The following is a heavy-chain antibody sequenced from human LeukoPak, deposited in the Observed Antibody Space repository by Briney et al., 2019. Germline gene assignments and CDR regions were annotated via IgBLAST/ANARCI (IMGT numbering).Heavy chain of an antibody. J-gene: IGHJ2*01. Sequence: SETLSLTCTVSGGSISSSSDYWDWIRQPPGKGLEWIGSIYYTGSTYYNPSLKSRVTISVDTSKNQFSLKLSSVTAADTAVYYCASLNWHYWYFDLWGRGTLVIVSS. V-gene: IGHV4-39*01. CDR2: IYYTGST. CDR3: ASLNWHYWYFDL. CDR1: GGSISSSSDY. D-gene: IGHD1-1*01.